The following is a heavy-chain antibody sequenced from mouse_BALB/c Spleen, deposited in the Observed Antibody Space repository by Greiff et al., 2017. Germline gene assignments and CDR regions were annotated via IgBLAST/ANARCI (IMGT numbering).Heavy chain of an antibody. J-gene: IGHJ3*01. V-gene: IGHV5-12-2*01. CDR3: ARQLGEFAY. D-gene: IGHD3-1*01. Sequence: DGKLVESGGGLVQPGGSLKLSCAASGFTFSSYTMSWVRQTPEKRLEWVAYISNGGGSTYYPDTVKGRFTISRDNAKNTLYLQMSSLKSEDTAMYYCARQLGEFAYWGQGTLVTVSA. CDR2: ISNGGGST. CDR1: GFTFSSYT.